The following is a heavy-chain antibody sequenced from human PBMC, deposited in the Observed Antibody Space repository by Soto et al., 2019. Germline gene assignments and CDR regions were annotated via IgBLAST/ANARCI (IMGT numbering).Heavy chain of an antibody. V-gene: IGHV4-59*01. J-gene: IGHJ6*02. Sequence: SETLSLTCTVSGGSINNYYWSWIRQPPGKGLEWIGYIFYLGNTIYNPSLKSRVTMLVDTSKNQFSLDLTSVTAADTAVYYCTRHDAVAVIRNGMAVWRQGTTVTVSS. CDR1: GGSINNYY. D-gene: IGHD6-19*01. CDR3: TRHDAVAVIRNGMAV. CDR2: IFYLGNT.